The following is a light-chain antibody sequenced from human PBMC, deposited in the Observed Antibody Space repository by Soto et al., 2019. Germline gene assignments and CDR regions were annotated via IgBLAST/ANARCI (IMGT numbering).Light chain of an antibody. CDR1: QRIGRS. Sequence: EIVMTQSPATLSVSPGERVTLSCRASQRIGRSLAWYQQQPGQAPRLLIYGASTRATGTPVRFSGIGSGTEFTLTINSLQSEDFVVYYCHQYDDWPLTFGGGTKVEIK. V-gene: IGKV3D-15*01. J-gene: IGKJ4*01. CDR2: GAS. CDR3: HQYDDWPLT.